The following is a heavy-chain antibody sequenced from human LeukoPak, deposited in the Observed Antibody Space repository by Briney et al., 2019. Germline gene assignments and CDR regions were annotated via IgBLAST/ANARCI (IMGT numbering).Heavy chain of an antibody. D-gene: IGHD3-3*01. CDR3: ARHGHDFWSGQNWFDP. CDR2: ISAYNGNT. CDR1: GYTFSSYG. J-gene: IGHJ5*02. V-gene: IGHV1-18*01. Sequence: GASVKVSCKASGYTFSSYGISWVRHAPGQGLELMGWISAYNGNTNYAQKFQGRVTMTTDTSTSTTYMEVRSLRSDDTAVYYCARHGHDFWSGQNWFDPWGQGTLVTVSS.